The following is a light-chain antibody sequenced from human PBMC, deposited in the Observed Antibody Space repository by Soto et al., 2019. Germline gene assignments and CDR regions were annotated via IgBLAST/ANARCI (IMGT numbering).Light chain of an antibody. CDR1: QDIGNF. Sequence: IRMTQSPSALSAFIGDRVTITCRASQDIGNFLAWYQQKPGKGPKLLIYAASTLQSGVPSRFSGSGSGTDFTLTISSLQPEDVATYYCQKCKGAPFTFAGGTKVDIK. CDR3: QKCKGAPFT. J-gene: IGKJ4*01. V-gene: IGKV1-27*01. CDR2: AAS.